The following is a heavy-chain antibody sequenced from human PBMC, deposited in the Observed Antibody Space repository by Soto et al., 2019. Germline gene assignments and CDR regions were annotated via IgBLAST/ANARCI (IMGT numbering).Heavy chain of an antibody. J-gene: IGHJ4*02. CDR3: ARDHSSQQLVLPWWLDY. CDR1: GFTFSSYS. V-gene: IGHV3-48*01. CDR2: ISSSSSTI. Sequence: GGSLRLSCAASGFTFSSYSMNWVRQAPGKGLEWVSYISSSSSTIYYADSVKGRFTISRDNAKNSLYLQMNSLRAEDTAVYYCARDHSSQQLVLPWWLDYWGQGTLVTVSS. D-gene: IGHD6-6*01.